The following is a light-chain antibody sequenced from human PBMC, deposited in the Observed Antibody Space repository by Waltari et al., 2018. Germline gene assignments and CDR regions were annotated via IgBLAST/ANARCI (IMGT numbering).Light chain of an antibody. J-gene: IGKJ1*01. CDR1: QGISSW. Sequence: QMTQSPSSLSASVGDRVTITCRASQGISSWLGWNQQKPGKAPKLLIYKASSLQSGVPSRFSGSGSGTDFTLTISSLQPEDFATYYSQQYNSAPPTFGQGTKVEIK. CDR2: KAS. V-gene: IGKV1-12*01. CDR3: QQYNSAPPT.